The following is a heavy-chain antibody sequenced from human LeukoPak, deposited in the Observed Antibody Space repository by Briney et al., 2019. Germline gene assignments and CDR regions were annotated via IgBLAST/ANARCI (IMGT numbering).Heavy chain of an antibody. J-gene: IGHJ4*02. CDR1: GFTFDSFG. D-gene: IGHD5-18*01. Sequence: GGSLRLSCEVSGFTFDSFGLSWVRQAPGKGPEWIAYISGSSVAIYYADSVKGRFTISRDNAKNSLSLQMNSLRAEDTAVYYCARDLSRIHLWSNPYFDYWGQGTLVTVSS. CDR2: ISGSSVAI. V-gene: IGHV3-48*01. CDR3: ARDLSRIHLWSNPYFDY.